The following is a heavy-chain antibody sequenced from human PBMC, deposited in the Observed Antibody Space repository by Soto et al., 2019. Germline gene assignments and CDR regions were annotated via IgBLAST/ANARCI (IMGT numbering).Heavy chain of an antibody. J-gene: IGHJ4*02. CDR1: GYTLTDHY. Sequence: QVQLVQSGAEVRKSGASVKVSCKASGYTLTDHYIHWVRQAPGQGLEWMGWINPSSGDTNYVGKCQGRVTMTRDTSISTAHMELSSLRSDDTAVYYCARALDGTAFDYWGQGTLVTVSS. V-gene: IGHV1-2*02. CDR3: ARALDGTAFDY. CDR2: INPSSGDT. D-gene: IGHD1-26*01.